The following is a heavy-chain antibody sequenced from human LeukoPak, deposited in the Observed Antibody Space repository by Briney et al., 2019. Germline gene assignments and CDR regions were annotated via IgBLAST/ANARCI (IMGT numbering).Heavy chain of an antibody. V-gene: IGHV3-48*03. D-gene: IGHD3-10*02. CDR2: ISSSGITI. CDR1: GFTLSSYE. J-gene: IGHJ6*04. CDR3: AELGITMIGGV. Sequence: GGSLRLSCAASGFTLSSYEMNWVRQAPGKGLGWVSYISSSGITIYYADSVKGRFTISRDNAKNSLYLQMNSLRAEDTAVYYCAELGITMIGGVWGKGTTVTISS.